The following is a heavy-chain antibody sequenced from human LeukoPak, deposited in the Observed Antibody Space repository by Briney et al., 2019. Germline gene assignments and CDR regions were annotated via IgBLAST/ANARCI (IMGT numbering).Heavy chain of an antibody. CDR1: GVTFSSYA. D-gene: IGHD6-13*01. V-gene: IGHV3-23*01. Sequence: GGSLRLSCAASGVTFSSYAMSWVRQAPGKGLEWVSAISGSGGSTYYADSVKGRFTISTDTSKNTLYLQMNSLRAEDTAVYYCAKVGSSSWYVHYWGQGTLVTVSS. J-gene: IGHJ4*02. CDR3: AKVGSSSWYVHY. CDR2: ISGSGGST.